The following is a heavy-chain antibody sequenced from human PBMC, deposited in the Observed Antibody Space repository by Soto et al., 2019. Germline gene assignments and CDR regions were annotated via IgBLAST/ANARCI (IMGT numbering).Heavy chain of an antibody. CDR2: ISYDGSNK. V-gene: IGHV3-30*18. D-gene: IGHD5-18*01. CDR3: AKPGVKDTAMVWVDY. CDR1: GFTFSSYG. Sequence: PGGSLRLSGAASGFTFSSYGMHWVRQAPGKGLEWVAVISYDGSNKYYADSVKGRSTISRDNSKNTLYLQMNSLRAEDTAVYYCAKPGVKDTAMVWVDYWGQGTLVTVSS. J-gene: IGHJ4*02.